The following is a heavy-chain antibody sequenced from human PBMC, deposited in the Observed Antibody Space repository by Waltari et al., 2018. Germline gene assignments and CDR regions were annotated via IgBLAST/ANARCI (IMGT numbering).Heavy chain of an antibody. V-gene: IGHV4-38-2*02. D-gene: IGHD3-3*01. CDR3: ARDVPGITIFGVVIIEYYYYYGMDV. CDR1: GYSISSGYY. J-gene: IGHJ6*02. CDR2: IYHRGST. Sequence: QVQLQESGPGLVKPSETLSLTCAVSGYSISSGYYWGWLRQPPGKGRVWLGGIYHRGSTYYNPSLKSRVTISVDTSKNQFSLKLSSVTAADTAVYYCARDVPGITIFGVVIIEYYYYYGMDVWGQGTTVTVSS.